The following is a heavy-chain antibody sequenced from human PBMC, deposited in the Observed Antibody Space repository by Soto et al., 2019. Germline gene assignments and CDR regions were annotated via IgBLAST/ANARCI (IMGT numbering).Heavy chain of an antibody. J-gene: IGHJ4*02. CDR2: IYYSGST. V-gene: IGHV4-59*08. Sequence: PSETLSLTCTVSGGSISSYYWSWIRQPPGKGLEWIGYIYYSGSTNYNPSLKSRVTISVDTSKNQFSLKLSSVTAADTAVYYCARLFDFTGGDYWGQGTLVTVSS. CDR1: GGSISSYY. CDR3: ARLFDFTGGDY.